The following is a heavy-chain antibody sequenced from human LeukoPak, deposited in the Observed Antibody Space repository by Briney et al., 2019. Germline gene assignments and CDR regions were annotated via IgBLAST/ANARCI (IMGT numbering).Heavy chain of an antibody. Sequence: GAPVKVSCKVSGYSLTELSMHWVRQAPGKGLEWMGGFDPRNGGTYFAQNFQGRVTLTEDTSTDTSSMELRSLKSDDTAVYYCTTSDRQFCSPSSCYMPFDYWGQGSLVTVSS. CDR1: GYSLTELS. CDR3: TTSDRQFCSPSSCYMPFDY. CDR2: FDPRNGGT. J-gene: IGHJ4*02. D-gene: IGHD2-2*02. V-gene: IGHV1-24*01.